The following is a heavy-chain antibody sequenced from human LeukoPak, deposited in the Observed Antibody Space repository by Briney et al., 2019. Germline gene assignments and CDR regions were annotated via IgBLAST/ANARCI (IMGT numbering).Heavy chain of an antibody. CDR1: GFTFSSYG. D-gene: IGHD6-13*01. CDR2: ISYDGSNK. Sequence: PGGSLRLSCAASGFTFSSYGMHWVRQAPDKGLEWVAVISYDGSNKYYADSVKGRFTISRDNSKNTLYLQMNSLRAEDTAVYYCAKGSVGIAAAGLDYYYYGMDVWGQGTTVTVSS. CDR3: AKGSVGIAAAGLDYYYYGMDV. V-gene: IGHV3-30*18. J-gene: IGHJ6*02.